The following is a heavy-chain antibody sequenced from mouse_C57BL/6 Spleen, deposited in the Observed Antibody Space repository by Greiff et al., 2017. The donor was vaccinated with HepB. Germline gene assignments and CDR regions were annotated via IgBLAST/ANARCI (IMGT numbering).Heavy chain of an antibody. D-gene: IGHD2-4*01. CDR1: GFTFSSYA. Sequence: EVQGVESGGGLVKPGGSLKLSCAASGFTFSSYAMSWVRQTPEKRLEWVATISDGGSYTYYPDNVKGRFTISRDNAKNNLYLQMGHLKSEDTAMYYCARDGNYDYDGGFYAMDYWGQGTSVTVSS. V-gene: IGHV5-4*01. J-gene: IGHJ4*01. CDR3: ARDGNYDYDGGFYAMDY. CDR2: ISDGGSYT.